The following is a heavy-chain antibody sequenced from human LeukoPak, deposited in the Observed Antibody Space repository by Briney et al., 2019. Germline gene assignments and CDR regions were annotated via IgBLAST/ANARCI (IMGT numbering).Heavy chain of an antibody. J-gene: IGHJ4*02. D-gene: IGHD6-13*01. CDR3: ATDLFAAAGTDY. CDR2: FDPEDGET. CDR1: GYTLTELS. Sequence: ASVKVSCKVSGYTLTELSMHWVRQAPGKGLEWMGGFDPEDGETIYAQKFQGRVTVTEDTSTDTAYMELSSLRSEGTAVYYCATDLFAAAGTDYWGQGTLVTVSS. V-gene: IGHV1-24*01.